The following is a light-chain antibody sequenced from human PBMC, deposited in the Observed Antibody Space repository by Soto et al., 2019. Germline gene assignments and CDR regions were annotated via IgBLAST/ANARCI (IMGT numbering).Light chain of an antibody. CDR1: QSVSIN. CDR2: GAS. CDR3: QQYNNWPLYT. Sequence: EIVMTQSPATLSVSPGERATLSCRTSQSVSINLAWYQQKPGQAPRLLIYGASTRATGIPARFSGSGSGTAFTLTISSLQSEDFVVYYCQQYNNWPLYTFGQGTKLEIK. J-gene: IGKJ2*01. V-gene: IGKV3-15*01.